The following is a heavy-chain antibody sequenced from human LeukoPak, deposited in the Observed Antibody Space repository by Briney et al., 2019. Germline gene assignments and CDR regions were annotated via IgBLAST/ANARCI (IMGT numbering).Heavy chain of an antibody. CDR3: ARQYYYGSGSYIVLD. Sequence: PGRSLRLSCAASGFTFSSYGMHWVRQAPGKGLEWVAVIWYDGSNKYYADSVKGRFTISRDNSKNTLYLQMNSLRAEDTAVYYCARQYYYGSGSYIVLDWGQGTLVTVSS. CDR2: IWYDGSNK. D-gene: IGHD3-10*01. V-gene: IGHV3-33*01. J-gene: IGHJ4*02. CDR1: GFTFSSYG.